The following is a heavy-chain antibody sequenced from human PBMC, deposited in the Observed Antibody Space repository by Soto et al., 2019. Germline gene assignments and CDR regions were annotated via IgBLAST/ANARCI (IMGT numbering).Heavy chain of an antibody. CDR3: ARGSGWLDV. D-gene: IGHD3-10*01. CDR2: IYYSGST. J-gene: IGHJ6*02. CDR1: GGSISRYY. V-gene: IGHV4-59*01. Sequence: SETLSLTCTVSGGSISRYYWSWIRQPPGKGLEWIGYIYYSGSTNYNPSLKSRVTISVDTSKNQFSLKLSSVTAADTAVYYCARGSGWLDVWGQGTTVTVSS.